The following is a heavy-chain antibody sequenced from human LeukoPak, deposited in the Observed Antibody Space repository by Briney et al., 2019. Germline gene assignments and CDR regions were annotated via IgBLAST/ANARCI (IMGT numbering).Heavy chain of an antibody. CDR3: ARDPVGYCSSTSCYPSAFDI. D-gene: IGHD2-2*01. V-gene: IGHV7-4-1*02. CDR2: INTTTGNA. J-gene: IGHJ3*02. CDR1: GYTFTNYA. Sequence: ASVKVSCKASGYTFTNYAMNWLRQAPGQGLEWMGWINTTTGNATYAHDSTGRFFFSLDPSVRTAYLQISSLKADDSAVYYCARDPVGYCSSTSCYPSAFDIWGQGTMVTVSS.